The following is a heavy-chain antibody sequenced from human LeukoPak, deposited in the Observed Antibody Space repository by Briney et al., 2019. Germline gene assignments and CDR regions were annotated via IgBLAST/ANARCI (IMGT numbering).Heavy chain of an antibody. Sequence: GASVKVSCKASGGTFSSYAISWVRQAPGQGLEWMGGIIPIFGTANYAQKFQGRVTITADESTSTAYMELSSLRSEDTAVYYCARVMRFGELSHWFDPWGQGTLVTVSS. CDR3: ARVMRFGELSHWFDP. V-gene: IGHV1-69*13. D-gene: IGHD3-10*01. CDR1: GGTFSSYA. J-gene: IGHJ5*02. CDR2: IIPIFGTA.